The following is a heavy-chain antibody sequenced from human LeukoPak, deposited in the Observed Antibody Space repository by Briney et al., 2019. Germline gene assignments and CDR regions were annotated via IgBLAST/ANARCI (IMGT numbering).Heavy chain of an antibody. Sequence: PSQTLSLTCTVSGGSISSGSYYWSWIRQPAGKGLEWIGRIYTSGSTNYNPSLKSRVTISVDTSKNQFSLKLSSVTAADTAVYYCARDYAWTGDAFDIWGQGTMVTVSS. CDR2: IYTSGST. V-gene: IGHV4-61*02. D-gene: IGHD3/OR15-3a*01. J-gene: IGHJ3*02. CDR1: GGSISSGSYY. CDR3: ARDYAWTGDAFDI.